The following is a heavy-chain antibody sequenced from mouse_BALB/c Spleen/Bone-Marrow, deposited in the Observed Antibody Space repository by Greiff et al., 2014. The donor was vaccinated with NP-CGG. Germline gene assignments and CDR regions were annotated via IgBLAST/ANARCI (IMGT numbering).Heavy chain of an antibody. Sequence: QVHVKQSGAELVKPGASVKLSCKASGYTFTNYYIYWVKQRPGQGLEWIGGIDPSNGGTKFNEKFKNKATLTIDKSSSTAYIQLSSLTSEDSAVYYCSRQYYSTPYYAMDYWGQGTSVTVSS. CDR3: SRQYYSTPYYAMDY. CDR2: IDPSNGGT. V-gene: IGHV1S81*02. D-gene: IGHD1-1*01. CDR1: GYTFTNYY. J-gene: IGHJ4*01.